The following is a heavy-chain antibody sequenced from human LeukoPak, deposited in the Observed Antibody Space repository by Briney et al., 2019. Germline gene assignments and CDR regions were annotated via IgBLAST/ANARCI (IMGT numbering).Heavy chain of an antibody. V-gene: IGHV3-23*01. CDR1: GFTFSSYD. CDR2: ISGSGGST. J-gene: IGHJ4*02. D-gene: IGHD3-10*01. Sequence: GRSLRLSCAASGFTFSSYDMHWVRQAPGKGLEWVSAISGSGGSTYYADSVKGRFTISRDNSKNTLYLQMNSLRAEDTAVYYCAKDLRMVRGVIIAFDYWGQGTLVTVSS. CDR3: AKDLRMVRGVIIAFDY.